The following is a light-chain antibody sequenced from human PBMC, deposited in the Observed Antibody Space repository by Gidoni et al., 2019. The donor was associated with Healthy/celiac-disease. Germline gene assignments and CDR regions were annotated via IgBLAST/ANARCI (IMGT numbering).Light chain of an antibody. CDR3: QQYNNWPLT. Sequence: EIVLTQYPAALSVAPGERATLSCRASQSVSSNLAWYQQKPGQAPRLLIYGASTRATGTPARFSGSGSGTEFTRTISSLQSEDFAVYYCQQYNNWPLTFXGXTKVEIK. J-gene: IGKJ4*01. V-gene: IGKV3-15*01. CDR1: QSVSSN. CDR2: GAS.